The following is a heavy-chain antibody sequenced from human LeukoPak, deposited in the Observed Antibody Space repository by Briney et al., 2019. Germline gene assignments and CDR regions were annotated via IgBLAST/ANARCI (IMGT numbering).Heavy chain of an antibody. J-gene: IGHJ4*02. CDR3: ARVGAYDSTRYYFDY. D-gene: IGHD3-22*01. CDR1: GGSISSSNW. V-gene: IGHV4-4*02. CDR2: IYHSGST. Sequence: SETLSLTCAVSGGSISSSNWWSWVRQPPGKGLEWIGEIYHSGSTNYNPSLKSRVTISVDKSKNQFSLKLSSVTAADTAVYYCARVGAYDSTRYYFDYWGQGTLVTVSS.